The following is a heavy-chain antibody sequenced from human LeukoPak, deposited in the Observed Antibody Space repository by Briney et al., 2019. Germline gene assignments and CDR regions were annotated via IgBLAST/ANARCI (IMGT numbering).Heavy chain of an antibody. CDR3: VKASRGDGSGSYHFDY. V-gene: IGHV3-9*01. CDR2: IGWDSGSI. CDR1: GSTFDDYA. Sequence: PGGSLRLSCAASGSTFDDYAMHWVRQAPGKGLEWVSGIGWDSGSIAYADSVKGRFTISRDSVKNSLHLQMNSLRNEDTALYYCVKASRGDGSGSYHFDYWGQGTLVTVSS. J-gene: IGHJ4*02. D-gene: IGHD6-19*01.